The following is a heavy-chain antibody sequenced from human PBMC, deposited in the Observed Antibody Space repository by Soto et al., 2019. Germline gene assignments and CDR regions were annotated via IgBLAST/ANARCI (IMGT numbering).Heavy chain of an antibody. CDR3: GRGTVVTPRLPWFDP. J-gene: IGHJ5*02. CDR1: GYTFTSYY. CDR2: INPSGGST. D-gene: IGHD2-21*02. Sequence: QVQLVQSGAEVKKPGASVKVSCKASGYTFTSYYMHWVRQAPGQGLEWMGIINPSGGSTSYAQKFRGKVTMTRDTSRSTVYMELSSLRSGDTAVYYCGRGTVVTPRLPWFDPWGQGTLVTVSS. V-gene: IGHV1-46*01.